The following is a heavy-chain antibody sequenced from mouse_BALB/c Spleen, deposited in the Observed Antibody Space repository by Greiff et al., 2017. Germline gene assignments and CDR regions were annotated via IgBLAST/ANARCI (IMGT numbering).Heavy chain of an antibody. J-gene: IGHJ4*01. CDR3: ARGDWDDYYAMDY. D-gene: IGHD4-1*01. V-gene: IGHV1-18*01. Sequence: VHVKQSGPELVKPGASMKISCKASGYSFTGYTMNWVKQSHGKNLEWIGLINPYNGGTSYNQKFKGKATLTVDKSSSTAYMELLSLTSEDSAVYYCARGDWDDYYAMDYWGQGTSVTVSS. CDR1: GYSFTGYT. CDR2: INPYNGGT.